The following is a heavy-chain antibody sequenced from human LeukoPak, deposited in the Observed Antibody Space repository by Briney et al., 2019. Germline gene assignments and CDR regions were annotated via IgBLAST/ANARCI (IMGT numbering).Heavy chain of an antibody. Sequence: SGTLSLTCAVSGDSISSSNWWSWVRQPPGKGLEWIGEIYHSGSTNYNPSLKSRVTISVDKSKNQFSLKLSSVTAADTAVYYCARLAYCSSTSCYQIDYWGQGTLVTVSS. CDR3: ARLAYCSSTSCYQIDY. V-gene: IGHV4-4*02. D-gene: IGHD2-2*01. CDR2: IYHSGST. J-gene: IGHJ4*02. CDR1: GDSISSSNW.